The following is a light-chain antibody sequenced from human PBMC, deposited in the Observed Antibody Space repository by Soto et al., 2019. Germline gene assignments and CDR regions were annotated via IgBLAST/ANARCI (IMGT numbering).Light chain of an antibody. Sequence: AIRMTQSPSSLSASTGDRVTITCRASQGISSYLAWYQQKPGKAPKLPIYAASTLQSGVPSRFSGSGSGTDFTLTISCLQSEDFATYYCQQYYTYPSITFGQGTRLEIK. CDR1: QGISSY. J-gene: IGKJ5*01. V-gene: IGKV1-8*01. CDR3: QQYYTYPSIT. CDR2: AAS.